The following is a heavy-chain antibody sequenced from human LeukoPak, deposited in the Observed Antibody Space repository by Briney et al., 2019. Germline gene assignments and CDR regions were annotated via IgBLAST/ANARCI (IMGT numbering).Heavy chain of an antibody. V-gene: IGHV1-46*01. CDR2: ISPSGAST. CDR1: GYTFTSYY. Sequence: ASVKVSCKASGYTFTSYYMHGVRQAPGQGLEWMGIISPSGASTTYAQKFQGRVTMTRDTSTSTVYMELSSLRSEDTAVYYCARGLWHMVRGVIHYYYYMDVWGKGTTVTISS. D-gene: IGHD3-10*01. J-gene: IGHJ6*03. CDR3: ARGLWHMVRGVIHYYYYMDV.